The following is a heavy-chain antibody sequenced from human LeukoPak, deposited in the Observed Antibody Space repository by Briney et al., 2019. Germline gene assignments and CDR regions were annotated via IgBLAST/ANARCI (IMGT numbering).Heavy chain of an antibody. Sequence: RGSLRLSCAASGFTFSSYEMNWVRQAPGKGLEWVSYISGSGSTIYYANSVKGRFTISRDNAKNSLYLQMNSLRAEDTAVYYCARDKYNWNGDAFDIWGQGTMVTVSS. CDR3: ARDKYNWNGDAFDI. CDR2: ISGSGSTI. V-gene: IGHV3-48*03. D-gene: IGHD1-20*01. J-gene: IGHJ3*02. CDR1: GFTFSSYE.